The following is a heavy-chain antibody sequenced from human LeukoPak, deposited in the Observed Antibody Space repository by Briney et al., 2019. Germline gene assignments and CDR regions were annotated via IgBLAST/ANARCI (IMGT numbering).Heavy chain of an antibody. D-gene: IGHD3-9*01. Sequence: SETLSLTCTVSGGSISSSSYYWGWIRQPPGKGLEWIGSIYYSGSTYYNPSLKSRVTISVDTSKNQFSLKLSSVTAADTAVYYCARRRDILTGYYTFDYWGQGTLVTVSS. CDR2: IYYSGST. J-gene: IGHJ4*02. CDR1: GGSISSSSYY. CDR3: ARRRDILTGYYTFDY. V-gene: IGHV4-39*07.